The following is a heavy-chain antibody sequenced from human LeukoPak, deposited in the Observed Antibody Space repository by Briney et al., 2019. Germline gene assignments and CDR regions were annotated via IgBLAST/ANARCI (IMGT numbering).Heavy chain of an antibody. D-gene: IGHD3-10*01. V-gene: IGHV1-24*01. J-gene: IGHJ6*03. Sequence: GVSVKVSCKVSGDSLTKLSIHWVRQAPIKGLEWMGTFDLEYDDPVYAQKFQGRVTMTKDTSTDTAYMELSSLRSEDTAIYYCATDTISRLAGYYYYYYMDVWGRGTTVTVSS. CDR2: FDLEYDDP. CDR3: ATDTISRLAGYYYYYYMDV. CDR1: GDSLTKLS.